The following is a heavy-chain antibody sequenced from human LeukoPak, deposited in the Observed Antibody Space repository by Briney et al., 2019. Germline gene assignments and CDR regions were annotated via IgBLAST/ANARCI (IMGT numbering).Heavy chain of an antibody. Sequence: GGSLRLSCAASGFTFSSYTMNWVRQAPGKGLEWLSYISSTGTTIYYADSVKGRFTISRDNAKNSLYLQMNSLRDEDTAVYYCARALRRLGGKAPVRSWFDPWGQGTLVTVSS. J-gene: IGHJ5*02. D-gene: IGHD1-26*01. CDR2: ISSTGTTI. V-gene: IGHV3-48*02. CDR3: ARALRRLGGKAPVRSWFDP. CDR1: GFTFSSYT.